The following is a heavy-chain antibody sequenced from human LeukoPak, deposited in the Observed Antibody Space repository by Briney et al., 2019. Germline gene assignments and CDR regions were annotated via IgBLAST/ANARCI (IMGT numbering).Heavy chain of an antibody. J-gene: IGHJ4*02. CDR2: IKQDGSEK. D-gene: IGHD3-3*01. CDR3: ARVMGVDDFWSGYSYYFDY. V-gene: IGHV3-7*01. Sequence: GGSLRLSCAASEFTFSNYWMTWVRQAPGRGLEWVANIKQDGSEKYYVDSVKGRFTISRDNAKNPLYLQMNSLRAEDTAVYYCARVMGVDDFWSGYSYYFDYWGQGTLVTVSS. CDR1: EFTFSNYW.